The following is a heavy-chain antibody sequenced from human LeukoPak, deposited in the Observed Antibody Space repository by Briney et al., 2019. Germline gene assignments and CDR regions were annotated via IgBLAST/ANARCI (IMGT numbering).Heavy chain of an antibody. CDR3: ARAGTAARRGFDY. CDR2: ICYSGST. Sequence: SETLSLTCTVSGGSISSCGYYWSWIRQQPGKGLEWIGYICYSGSTYYNPSLKSRVTISVDTSKTQFSLKLSSVTAADTAVYYCARAGTAARRGFDYWGQGTLVTVSS. V-gene: IGHV4-31*03. D-gene: IGHD6-25*01. CDR1: GGSISSCGYY. J-gene: IGHJ4*02.